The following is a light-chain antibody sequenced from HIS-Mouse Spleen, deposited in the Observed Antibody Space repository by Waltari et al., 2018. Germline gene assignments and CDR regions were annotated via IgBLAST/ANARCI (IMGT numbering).Light chain of an antibody. CDR1: QSVSSY. CDR2: DAS. J-gene: IGKJ4*01. Sequence: EIVLTQSPATLSLSPGERATLSCRASQSVSSYLAWYQQKPGQAPRLLIYDASTRATGTPARFSGSGSGTDFTLTISILGTEDVAVYYCQRRSNWPPLTFGGGTKVEIK. CDR3: QRRSNWPPLT. V-gene: IGKV3-11*01.